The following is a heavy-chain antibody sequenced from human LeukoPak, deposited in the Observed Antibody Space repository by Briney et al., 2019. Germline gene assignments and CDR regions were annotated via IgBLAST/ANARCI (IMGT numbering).Heavy chain of an antibody. D-gene: IGHD2-15*01. V-gene: IGHV3-11*04. CDR2: ISSSGSTI. Sequence: GGSLRLSCAASGFTFSDYYMSWIRQAPGKGLEWVSYISSSGSTIYYADSVKGRFTISRDNAKNSLYLQMNSLRAEDTAVYYCARASSGGSCYYMDVWGKGTTVAVSS. CDR3: ARASSGGSCYYMDV. CDR1: GFTFSDYY. J-gene: IGHJ6*03.